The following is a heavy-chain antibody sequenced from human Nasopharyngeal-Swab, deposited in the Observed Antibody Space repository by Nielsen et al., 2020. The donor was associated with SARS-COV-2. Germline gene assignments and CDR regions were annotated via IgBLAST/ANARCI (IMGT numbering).Heavy chain of an antibody. Sequence: GGSLRLSCAASGFTFSSYAMHWVRQAPGKGLEWAAVISNDGNDKNYADSVKGRFSVSRDNSKNTLYLQMNNLRGEDTALYYCARVNGTWTPHAFHVWGQGTMVTVSS. CDR3: ARVNGTWTPHAFHV. V-gene: IGHV3-30-3*01. J-gene: IGHJ3*01. CDR1: GFTFSSYA. D-gene: IGHD3/OR15-3a*01. CDR2: ISNDGNDK.